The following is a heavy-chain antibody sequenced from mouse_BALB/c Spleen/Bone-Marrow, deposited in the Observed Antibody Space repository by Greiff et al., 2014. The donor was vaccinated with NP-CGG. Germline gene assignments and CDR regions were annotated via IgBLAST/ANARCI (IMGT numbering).Heavy chain of an antibody. CDR3: ARDRGVQGYAMDY. J-gene: IGHJ4*01. CDR2: ISDGSTYT. CDR1: GFTFSDYY. D-gene: IGHD2-14*01. Sequence: EVQLVESGGGLVKPGGSLKLSCAASGFTFSDYYMYWVRQTPEKRLEWAATISDGSTYTYYPDSVKGRFTISRDNAKNNLYLQMSSLKSEDTALYYCARDRGVQGYAMDYWGQGTSVTVSS. V-gene: IGHV5-4*02.